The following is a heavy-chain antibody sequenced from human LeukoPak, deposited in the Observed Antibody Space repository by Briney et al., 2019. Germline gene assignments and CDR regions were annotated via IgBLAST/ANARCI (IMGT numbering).Heavy chain of an antibody. CDR1: GDSLSSNSAA. D-gene: IGHD6-13*01. V-gene: IGHV6-1*01. Sequence: PSQTLSLTCAISGDSLSSNSAAWPWLRQSPSRGLEWLGRTYYRSKWYNDYAVSVKSRITINPDTSKNQFSLQLNSVTPEDTAVYYCARVRRAAAGIFAFDIWGQGTMVTVSS. J-gene: IGHJ3*02. CDR2: TYYRSKWYN. CDR3: ARVRRAAAGIFAFDI.